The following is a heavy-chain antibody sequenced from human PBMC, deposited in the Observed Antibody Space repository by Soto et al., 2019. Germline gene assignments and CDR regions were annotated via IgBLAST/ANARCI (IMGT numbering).Heavy chain of an antibody. Sequence: QVQLVQSGAEVKKPGASVKVSCKASGYTFTSYGISWVLQAPGQGLEWMGWISAYNGNTNYAQKLQGRVTMTTDTSTSTAYMELRSLRSDDTAVYYCARADVLYSGSFAEPFDIWGQGTMVTVSS. CDR1: GYTFTSYG. CDR3: ARADVLYSGSFAEPFDI. J-gene: IGHJ3*02. CDR2: ISAYNGNT. D-gene: IGHD6-6*01. V-gene: IGHV1-18*01.